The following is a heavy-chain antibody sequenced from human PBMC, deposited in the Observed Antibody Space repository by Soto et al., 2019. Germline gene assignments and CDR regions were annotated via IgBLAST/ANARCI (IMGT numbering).Heavy chain of an antibody. CDR2: LWYDGSRE. CDR1: GFSVSTHV. CDR3: ARVPRYDTWYFDY. V-gene: IGHV3-33*01. D-gene: IGHD3-22*01. J-gene: IGHJ4*02. Sequence: QVQLVESGGGVVQPGRSLRLSCTASGFSVSTHVIHWVRQAPGKGLEWVAVLWYDGSREYYAESVKGRLTISRDNSKNTMYLQRTSLRAEYTAVYYCARVPRYDTWYFDYWGQGTLATVSS.